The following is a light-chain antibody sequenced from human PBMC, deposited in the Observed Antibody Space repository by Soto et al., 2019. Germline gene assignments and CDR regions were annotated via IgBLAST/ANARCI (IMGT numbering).Light chain of an antibody. CDR1: SSDVGDYNY. CDR2: EVN. Sequence: QSVLTQPASVSGAPVQSITISCTETSSDVGDYNYVSWYQQHPGKAPKLMIYEVNNRPSGVSNRFSDSKSGNTASLTISGLQAEDEADYYCSTYTSRSTRVFGTGTKVTVL. J-gene: IGLJ1*01. V-gene: IGLV2-14*01. CDR3: STYTSRSTRV.